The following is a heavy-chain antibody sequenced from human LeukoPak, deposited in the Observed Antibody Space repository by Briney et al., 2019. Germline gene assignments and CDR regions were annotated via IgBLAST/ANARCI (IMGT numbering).Heavy chain of an antibody. J-gene: IGHJ3*02. Sequence: PGGSLRLSCAASGFIFSDYSMNWVRQAPGKGLEWISNITSSSNSIQYADSVRGRFTISRDNAKNSLFLQMNSLRDDDTAVYYCARDEAYAFDMWGQGTMVTVSS. CDR3: ARDEAYAFDM. CDR1: GFIFSDYS. CDR2: ITSSSNSI. V-gene: IGHV3-48*02.